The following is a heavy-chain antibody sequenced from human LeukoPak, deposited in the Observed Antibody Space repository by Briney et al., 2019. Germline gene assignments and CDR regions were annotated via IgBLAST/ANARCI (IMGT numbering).Heavy chain of an antibody. D-gene: IGHD5-12*01. J-gene: IGHJ4*02. CDR2: INPNSGGT. CDR1: GYTFTGYY. CDR3: ARAPSGYDSFDY. V-gene: IGHV1-2*02. Sequence: ASVKVSCKASGYTFTGYYMHWVRQAPGQGLEWMGWINPNSGGTHFAQRFQGRVTMTRDTSISTAYMELSRLRSDDTAVYYCARAPSGYDSFDYWGQGTLVTVSS.